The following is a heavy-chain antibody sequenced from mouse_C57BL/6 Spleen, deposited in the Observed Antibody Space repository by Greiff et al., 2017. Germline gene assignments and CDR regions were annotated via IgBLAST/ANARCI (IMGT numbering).Heavy chain of an antibody. V-gene: IGHV1-39*01. J-gene: IGHJ4*01. CDR3: ARHGYYGSNYYAMDY. Sequence: VQLQQSGPELVKPGASVKISCKASGYSFTDYNMNWVKQSNGKSLEWIGVINPNYGTTSYNPKFKGKATLTVDQSSSTAYMQLNSLTSEDSAVYYCARHGYYGSNYYAMDYWGQGTSVTVSS. D-gene: IGHD1-1*01. CDR2: INPNYGTT. CDR1: GYSFTDYN.